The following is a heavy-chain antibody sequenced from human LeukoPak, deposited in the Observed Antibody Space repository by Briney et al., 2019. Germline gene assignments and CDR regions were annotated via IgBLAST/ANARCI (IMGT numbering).Heavy chain of an antibody. J-gene: IGHJ6*03. D-gene: IGHD3-9*01. CDR2: MNPNSGNT. CDR1: GGTFSSYA. CDR3: ARDPDIYYYYYMDV. Sequence: ASVKVSCKASGGTFSSYAISWVRQAPGQGLEWMGWMNPNSGNTGYAQKFQGRVTMTRNTSISTAYMELSSLRSEDTAVYYCARDPDIYYYYYMDVWGKGTTVTVSS. V-gene: IGHV1-8*02.